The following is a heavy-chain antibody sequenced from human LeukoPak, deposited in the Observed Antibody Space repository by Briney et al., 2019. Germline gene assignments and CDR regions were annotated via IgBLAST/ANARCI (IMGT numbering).Heavy chain of an antibody. CDR1: GGSISSSSYY. CDR2: IYYTGST. V-gene: IGHV4-39*07. J-gene: IGHJ2*01. Sequence: PSETLSLTCTVSGGSISSSSYYWGWIRQPPGKGLEWIGSIYYTGSTYYNPSVKSRVTMALDMSQNQFSLKLTSMTAADTAVYFCATTPVIVGATAHWYFNLWGRGSLATVSS. D-gene: IGHD1-26*01. CDR3: ATTPVIVGATAHWYFNL.